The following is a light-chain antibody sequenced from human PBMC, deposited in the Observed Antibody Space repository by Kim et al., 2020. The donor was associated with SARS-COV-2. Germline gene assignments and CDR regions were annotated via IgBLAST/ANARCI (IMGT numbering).Light chain of an antibody. Sequence: EIVMTQSPATLSVSPGERATLSCRASQYISNYLAWYQVKPGQPPRLLIYGASARATGVTARYSGGGSGTEFTLTISSQQSEDFAVYYCQQYNDWPLLTFGGGTKVDIK. V-gene: IGKV3D-15*01. CDR1: QYISNY. J-gene: IGKJ4*01. CDR2: GAS. CDR3: QQYNDWPLLT.